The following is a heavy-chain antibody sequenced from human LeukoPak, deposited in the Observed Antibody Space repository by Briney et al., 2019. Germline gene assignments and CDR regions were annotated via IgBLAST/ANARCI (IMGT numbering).Heavy chain of an antibody. CDR1: SGSISGYY. CDR3: ARYSTSWDY. J-gene: IGHJ4*02. CDR2: IYYSGAT. V-gene: IGHV4-59*01. D-gene: IGHD2-2*01. Sequence: SETLSLTCNVSSGSISGYYWTWLRQPPGKGLEWIGFIYYSGATNYNPSLKSRVTMSVDTSKNELSLKMTSVTAADTAVYYCARYSTSWDYWGQGTLVTVSS.